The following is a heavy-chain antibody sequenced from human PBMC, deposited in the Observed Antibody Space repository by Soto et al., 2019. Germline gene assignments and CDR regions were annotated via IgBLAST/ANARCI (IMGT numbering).Heavy chain of an antibody. Sequence: GGSLRLSCAASGFTFSSYWMSWVRQAPGKGLEWVANIKQDGSEKYYVDSVKGRFTISRDNAKNSLYLQMNSLRAEDAAVYYCARVQVDRIFGVVIANRHLDVWGQGTTVTVSS. V-gene: IGHV3-7*01. J-gene: IGHJ6*02. CDR3: ARVQVDRIFGVVIANRHLDV. D-gene: IGHD3-3*01. CDR1: GFTFSSYW. CDR2: IKQDGSEK.